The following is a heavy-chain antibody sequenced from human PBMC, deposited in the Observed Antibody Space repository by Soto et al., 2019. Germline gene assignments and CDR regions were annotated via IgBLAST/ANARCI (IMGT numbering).Heavy chain of an antibody. D-gene: IGHD6-13*01. CDR1: GFSFNNYI. J-gene: IGHJ5*02. Sequence: EVQLLESGGALVPPGGSLRLSCAASGFSFNNYIMNWVRQAPGKGLEWVSGISDTGGSTDYADSVKGRFTISRDNSKNSLFLQMNRLRADDTAMYYWAKGVANSSPWHSNWFDPWGQGTLVTVSS. V-gene: IGHV3-23*01. CDR3: AKGVANSSPWHSNWFDP. CDR2: ISDTGGST.